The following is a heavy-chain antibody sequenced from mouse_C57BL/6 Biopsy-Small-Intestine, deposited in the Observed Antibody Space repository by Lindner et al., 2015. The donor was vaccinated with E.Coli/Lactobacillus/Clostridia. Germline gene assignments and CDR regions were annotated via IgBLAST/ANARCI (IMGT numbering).Heavy chain of an antibody. CDR3: AVIPSGYYFDY. V-gene: IGHV1-7*01. D-gene: IGHD2-10*02. CDR1: GYTFTSYW. CDR2: INPSSGYT. J-gene: IGHJ2*01. Sequence: VQLQESGAELAKPGASVKLSCKASGYTFTSYWIHWVKQRPGQGLEWIGYINPSSGYTKYNQKFKDKATLTADKSSSTAYMQLSSLTYEDSAVYYCAVIPSGYYFDYWGQGTTLTVSS.